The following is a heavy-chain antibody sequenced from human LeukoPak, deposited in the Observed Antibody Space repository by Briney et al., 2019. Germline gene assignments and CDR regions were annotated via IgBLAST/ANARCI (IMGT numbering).Heavy chain of an antibody. CDR2: ISSSGSTI. D-gene: IGHD7-27*01. J-gene: IGHJ4*02. CDR1: GFTFSSYE. Sequence: GGSLRLSCAASGFTFSSYEMNWVRQAPGKGLEWVSYISSSGSTIYYADSVKGRFTISRDNAKNSLYLQMNSLRAEDTAVYYCARDNWDALGYWGQGTLVTVSS. V-gene: IGHV3-48*03. CDR3: ARDNWDALGY.